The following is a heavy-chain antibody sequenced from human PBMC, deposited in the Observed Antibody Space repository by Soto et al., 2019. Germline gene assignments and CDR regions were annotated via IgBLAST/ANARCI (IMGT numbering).Heavy chain of an antibody. V-gene: IGHV1-58*01. CDR2: IVIGSGNT. CDR1: GFTFSHSA. J-gene: IGHJ4*02. Sequence: QMQLVQSGPEVKKPGTSVKVSCKASGFTFSHSAVQWVRQARGQRLEWIGWIVIGSGNTNYAQKFQERVTITRDLSTNPAYMELSSLRSEDTAVYYCATDKGDSYGYGSYWGQGTLVTVSS. D-gene: IGHD5-18*01. CDR3: ATDKGDSYGYGSY.